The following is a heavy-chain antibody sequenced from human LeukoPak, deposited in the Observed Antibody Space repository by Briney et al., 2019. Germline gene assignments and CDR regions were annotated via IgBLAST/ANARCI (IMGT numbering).Heavy chain of an antibody. CDR3: ARVDSATKLAFDI. D-gene: IGHD3-10*01. V-gene: IGHV3-30*12. CDR2: ITYDGSEM. J-gene: IGHJ3*02. CDR1: GFTFSSYG. Sequence: AGGSLRLSCAASGFTFSSYGMYWVRQAPGKGLECVAFITYDGSEMYYADSVKGRFTISRDNSKNTLYLQMNSLRAEDTAVYYCARVDSATKLAFDIWGQGTMVTVSS.